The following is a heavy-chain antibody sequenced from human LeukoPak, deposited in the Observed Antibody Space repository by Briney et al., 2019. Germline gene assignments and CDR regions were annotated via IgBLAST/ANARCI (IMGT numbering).Heavy chain of an antibody. CDR2: IYYNGNT. Sequence: SETLSLTCTVSGGSVSSSDYYWGWIRQPPGERLEWIGTIYYNGNTYYNPSLQSRVIISVDTSKNQFSLKLSSVTAPDTAVYYCATYPRYDSSGYYYPCYYYYMDVWGKGTTVTVSS. V-gene: IGHV4-39*07. CDR1: GGSVSSSDYY. CDR3: ATYPRYDSSGYYYPCYYYYMDV. J-gene: IGHJ6*03. D-gene: IGHD3-22*01.